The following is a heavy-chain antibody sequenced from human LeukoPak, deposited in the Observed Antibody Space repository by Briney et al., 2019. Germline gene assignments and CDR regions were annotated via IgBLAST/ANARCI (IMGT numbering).Heavy chain of an antibody. D-gene: IGHD2-2*01. CDR1: GFTFSSYS. V-gene: IGHV3-21*01. Sequence: GGSLRLSCAASGFTFSSYSMNWVRQAPGKGLEWVSSSSGSRSYIYYADSVKGRFTISRDNAKNSLYLQMNSLRAEDTAVYYCARGDCSSTSCYAYYYYMDVWGKGTTVTVSS. CDR3: ARGDCSSTSCYAYYYYMDV. CDR2: SSGSRSYI. J-gene: IGHJ6*03.